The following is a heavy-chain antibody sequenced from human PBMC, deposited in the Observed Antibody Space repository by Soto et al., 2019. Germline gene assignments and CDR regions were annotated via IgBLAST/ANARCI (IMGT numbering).Heavy chain of an antibody. V-gene: IGHV4-30-4*01. J-gene: IGHJ6*02. CDR2: IYYSGST. D-gene: IGHD3-10*01. Sequence: SATLSLTCTVSGGSISSGDYYWSWIRQPPWKGLEWIGYIYYSGSTYYNPSLKSRVTISVDTSKNQFSLKLSSVTAADTAVYYCARDRWVWFGESYYYGMDVWGQGTTVTVSS. CDR3: ARDRWVWFGESYYYGMDV. CDR1: GGSISSGDYY.